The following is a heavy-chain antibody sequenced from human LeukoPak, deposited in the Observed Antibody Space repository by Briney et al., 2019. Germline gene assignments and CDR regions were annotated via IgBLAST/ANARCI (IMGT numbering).Heavy chain of an antibody. V-gene: IGHV1-2*04. D-gene: IGHD3-10*01. Sequence: ASVKVSCKASGYTFTGYYMHWVRQAPGQGLEWMGWINPNSGGTKYAQKFQGWVTMTRDTSISTAYMELSRLRSDDTAVYYFLRTPLRGFGGGDAFDIWGQGTMVTVSS. CDR3: LRTPLRGFGGGDAFDI. CDR2: INPNSGGT. CDR1: GYTFTGYY. J-gene: IGHJ3*02.